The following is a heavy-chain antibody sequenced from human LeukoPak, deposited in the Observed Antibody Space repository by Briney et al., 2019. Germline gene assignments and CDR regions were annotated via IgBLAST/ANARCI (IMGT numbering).Heavy chain of an antibody. V-gene: IGHV1-69*13. J-gene: IGHJ4*02. CDR2: VIPIFGTA. D-gene: IGHD5-24*01. Sequence: GASVKVSCKASGGTFSSYAISWVRQAPGQGLEWMGGVIPIFGTANYAQKFQGRDTITADESTSTAYMELSSLRSEDTAVYYCARGGRDGYNFRYWGQGTLVTVSS. CDR1: GGTFSSYA. CDR3: ARGGRDGYNFRY.